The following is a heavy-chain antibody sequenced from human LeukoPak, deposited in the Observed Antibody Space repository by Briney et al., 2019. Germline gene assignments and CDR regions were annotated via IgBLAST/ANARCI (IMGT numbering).Heavy chain of an antibody. D-gene: IGHD3-16*01. CDR3: ARDWVGYYYYMDV. J-gene: IGHJ6*03. CDR2: IYASGNT. Sequence: PSETLSLTCTVSGASINSGSYYWTWIRQPAGKGLEWIGRIYASGNTDYSPSLKSRLTISLDTSKNQFSLRLSSVTAADTAVYYCARDWVGYYYYMDVWGKGTTVTVSS. CDR1: GASINSGSYY. V-gene: IGHV4-61*02.